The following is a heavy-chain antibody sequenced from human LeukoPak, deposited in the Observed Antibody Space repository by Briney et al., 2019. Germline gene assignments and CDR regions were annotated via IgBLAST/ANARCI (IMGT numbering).Heavy chain of an antibody. J-gene: IGHJ4*02. Sequence: GASVKVSCKTSGYTFTGNYIHWVRQAPGQGLEWMGWIHPNSGGTSYAQKFQGRVTMTSDTSITTAYMELSSLRSDDTAVYYCARNVGIGYYLDYWGQGTLVTVSS. V-gene: IGHV1-2*02. CDR1: GYTFTGNY. D-gene: IGHD3-3*01. CDR3: ARNVGIGYYLDY. CDR2: IHPNSGGT.